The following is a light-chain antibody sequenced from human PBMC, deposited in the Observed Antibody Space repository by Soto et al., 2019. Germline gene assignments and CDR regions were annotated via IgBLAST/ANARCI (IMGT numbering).Light chain of an antibody. Sequence: DIQMTQSPSSLSASVGDRVTITCRASQGIGKGLAWYQQKPGKVPTVLIYSASTLQSGVPSRFSGSGSGTDFTLTLSSLQPEDVATYYCQKYDSAPWAFGQGTKVEIK. J-gene: IGKJ1*01. CDR1: QGIGKG. CDR2: SAS. V-gene: IGKV1-27*01. CDR3: QKYDSAPWA.